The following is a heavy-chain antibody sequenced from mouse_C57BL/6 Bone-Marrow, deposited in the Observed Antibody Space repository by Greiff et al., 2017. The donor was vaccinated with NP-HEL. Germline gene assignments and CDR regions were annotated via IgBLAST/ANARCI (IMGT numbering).Heavy chain of an antibody. V-gene: IGHV5-9-1*02. D-gene: IGHD3-1*01. Sequence: EVKVEESGEGLVKPGGSLKLSCAASGFTFSSYAMSWVRQTPEKRLEWVAYISTGGDYLYYADTVKGRFTISRDNARNTLYLQMSSLKSEDTAMYYCTRGLYWYFDVWGTGTTVTVSS. J-gene: IGHJ1*03. CDR2: ISTGGDYL. CDR1: GFTFSSYA. CDR3: TRGLYWYFDV.